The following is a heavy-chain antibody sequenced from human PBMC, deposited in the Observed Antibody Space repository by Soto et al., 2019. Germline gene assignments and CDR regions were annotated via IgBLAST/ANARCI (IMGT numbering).Heavy chain of an antibody. V-gene: IGHV3-7*01. CDR2: IKEDGRET. Sequence: EVQLVESGGGLVQPGGSLRLSCTASGFTFGNFWMSWVRQAPGKGLEWVGNIKEDGRETSHVDSVKGRFTISRDNAMNTLYLQMNSLRVEDRAVYYCARDPHVNWNDVDQWGPGTLVTVSS. CDR3: ARDPHVNWNDVDQ. D-gene: IGHD1-20*01. CDR1: GFTFGNFW. J-gene: IGHJ5*02.